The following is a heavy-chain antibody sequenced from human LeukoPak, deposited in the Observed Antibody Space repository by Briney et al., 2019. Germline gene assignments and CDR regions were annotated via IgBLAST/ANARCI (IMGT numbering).Heavy chain of an antibody. CDR3: ARDKSYGHGGAFDI. J-gene: IGHJ3*02. CDR1: GFTFSSYA. Sequence: QPGGSLRLSCAASGFTFSSYAMHWVRQAPGKGLEWVAVISYDGSNKYYADSVKGRFTISRDNSKNTLYLQMNSLRAEDTAVYYCARDKSYGHGGAFDIWGQGTMVTVSS. D-gene: IGHD3-10*01. CDR2: ISYDGSNK. V-gene: IGHV3-30-3*01.